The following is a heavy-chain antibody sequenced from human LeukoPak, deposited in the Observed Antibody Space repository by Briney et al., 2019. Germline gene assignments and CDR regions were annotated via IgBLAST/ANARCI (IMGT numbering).Heavy chain of an antibody. V-gene: IGHV3-23*01. CDR1: GFTFSSYA. J-gene: IGHJ4*02. D-gene: IGHD3-22*01. CDR2: ISGSGGST. Sequence: GGSLRLSCAASGFTFSSYAMSWVRQAPGKGLEWVSAISGSGGSTYYADSVKGRFTVSRDNSKNTLYLQMNSLRAEDTAVYYCAKAKGYDSSGYPYYFDYWGQGTLVTVSS. CDR3: AKAKGYDSSGYPYYFDY.